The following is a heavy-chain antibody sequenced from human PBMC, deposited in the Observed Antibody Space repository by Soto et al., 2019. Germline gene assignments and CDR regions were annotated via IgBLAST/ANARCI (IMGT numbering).Heavy chain of an antibody. Sequence: GGSLRLSCVASGFTFTNYYMHWVRQAPGKGLVWVSRINDVGSSTNYADSVEGRFTISRDNAKNTLYLQMNSLRAEDTAVYYCARDKSGPADYWGQGTLVTVSS. CDR1: GFTFTNYY. CDR2: INDVGSST. CDR3: ARDKSGPADY. D-gene: IGHD5-12*01. V-gene: IGHV3-74*01. J-gene: IGHJ4*02.